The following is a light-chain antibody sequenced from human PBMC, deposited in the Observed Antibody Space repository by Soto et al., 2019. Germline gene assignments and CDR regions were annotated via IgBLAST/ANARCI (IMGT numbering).Light chain of an antibody. J-gene: IGKJ4*01. Sequence: VLTQSPRTLSLSPGERATLSCRASQTVNNNFVAWYQQKPGQAPSLLIYDVSDRATGVPDRFSGSGSGTDFTLTISRLEPEDFAVYYCQQHGASITFGGGTRVENK. CDR2: DVS. CDR3: QQHGASIT. V-gene: IGKV3-20*01. CDR1: QTVNNNF.